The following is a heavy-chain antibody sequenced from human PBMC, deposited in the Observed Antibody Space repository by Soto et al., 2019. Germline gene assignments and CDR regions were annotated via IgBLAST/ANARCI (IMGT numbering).Heavy chain of an antibody. CDR3: ARGGWLPDY. CDR1: GFTFSSYS. CDR2: ISSSGSNL. J-gene: IGHJ4*02. Sequence: QLVESGGGLVQPGGSLRLSCAASGFTFSSYSMNWVRKAPGKGLEWVSYISSSGSNLYYADAVKGRFTISRDNAKNSLYLQVNSLRAEDTAVYYCARGGWLPDYCGQGTLVTVSS. D-gene: IGHD5-12*01. V-gene: IGHV3-48*01.